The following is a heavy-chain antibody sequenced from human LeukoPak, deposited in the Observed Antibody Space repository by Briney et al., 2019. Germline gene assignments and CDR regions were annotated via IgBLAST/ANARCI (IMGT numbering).Heavy chain of an antibody. J-gene: IGHJ4*02. CDR1: GFTFSNAW. Sequence: TGGSLRLSCAASGFTFSNAWMSWVRQAPGKGLEWVGRIKSKTDGGTTDYAAPVKGRFTISRDDSKNTLYLQMNSLKTEDTAVYYCTTDRPFSGWELLPGYWGQGTLVTVSS. CDR2: IKSKTDGGTT. D-gene: IGHD1-26*01. CDR3: TTDRPFSGWELLPGY. V-gene: IGHV3-15*01.